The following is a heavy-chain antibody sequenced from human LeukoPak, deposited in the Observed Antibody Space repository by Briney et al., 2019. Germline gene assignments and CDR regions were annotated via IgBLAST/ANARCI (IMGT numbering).Heavy chain of an antibody. J-gene: IGHJ6*02. V-gene: IGHV3-30*18. D-gene: IGHD3-10*01. CDR1: GFTFSSYG. CDR3: AKDRGRYYGSGSYFHYYGMDV. CDR2: ISYDGSNK. Sequence: PGGSLRLSCAASGFTFSSYGMHWVRQAPGKGLEWVAVISYDGSNKYYADSVKGRFTISRDNSKNTLYLQMNSLRAEDTAVYYCAKDRGRYYGSGSYFHYYGMDVWGQGTTATVSS.